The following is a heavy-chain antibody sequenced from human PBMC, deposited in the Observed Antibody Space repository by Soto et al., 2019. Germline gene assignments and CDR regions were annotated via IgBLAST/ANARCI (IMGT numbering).Heavy chain of an antibody. J-gene: IGHJ6*03. V-gene: IGHV1-18*01. Sequence: ASVEVSCKASGYTFTIYGISWVRQAPGQGLEWMGWISAYNGNTNYAQKLQGRVTMTTDTSTSTAYMELRSLISDDTAAYYCARFSTYYYMDVWGKGTTVTVSS. CDR1: GYTFTIYG. CDR2: ISAYNGNT. D-gene: IGHD2-2*01. CDR3: ARFSTYYYMDV.